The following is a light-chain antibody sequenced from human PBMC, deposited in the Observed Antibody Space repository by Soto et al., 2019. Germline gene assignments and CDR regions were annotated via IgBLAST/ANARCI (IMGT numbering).Light chain of an antibody. CDR2: DAS. V-gene: IGKV3-11*01. J-gene: IGKJ5*01. CDR1: QSVSSY. CDR3: QQRGNWIT. Sequence: EIVLTQSPATLSLSPGERATLSCRASQSVSSYLAWHQQKPGQAPRLLIYDASNRATGIPARFSARVSGTDFTLTISSLEPEDSAVYYCQQRGNWITFGPGTRLEIK.